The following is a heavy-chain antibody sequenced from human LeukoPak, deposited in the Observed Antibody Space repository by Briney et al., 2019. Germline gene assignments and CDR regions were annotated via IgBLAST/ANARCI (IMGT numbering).Heavy chain of an antibody. V-gene: IGHV3-64*01. CDR2: MRSDGSST. CDR3: TRRYGGHSGWAGYHDS. J-gene: IGHJ4*02. CDR1: GFSFSAYI. D-gene: IGHD6-19*01. Sequence: GGSLRLSCAASGFSFSAYIMHWVRQAPGEGLEYVSAMRSDGSSTFYPNSVKGRFTISRDNSKSTLYLQMGSLRAEDTAVYYCTRRYGGHSGWAGYHDSWGQGTLVTVSS.